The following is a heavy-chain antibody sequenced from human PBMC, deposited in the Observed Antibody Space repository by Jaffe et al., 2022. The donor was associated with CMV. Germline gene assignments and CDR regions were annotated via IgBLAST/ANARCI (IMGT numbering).Heavy chain of an antibody. CDR2: ISAYNGNT. V-gene: IGHV1-18*01. J-gene: IGHJ5*02. Sequence: QVQLVQSGAEVKKPGASVKVSCKASGYTFTSYGISWVRQAPGQGLEWMGWISAYNGNTNYAQKLQGRVTMTTDTSTSTAYMELRSLRSDDTAVYYCARQLGRGSIAARLWRLGQYNWFDPWGQGTLVTVSS. D-gene: IGHD6-6*01. CDR3: ARQLGRGSIAARLWRLGQYNWFDP. CDR1: GYTFTSYG.